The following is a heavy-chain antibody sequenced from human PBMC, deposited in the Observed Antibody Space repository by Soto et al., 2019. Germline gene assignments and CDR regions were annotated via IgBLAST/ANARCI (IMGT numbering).Heavy chain of an antibody. CDR2: IYYSGSA. CDR3: ARGDKNLYRISTSCTRVGWFDP. J-gene: IGHJ5*02. V-gene: IGHV4-39*07. Sequence: SETLSLTCTVSGGSISSSDYYWGWIRQPPGKGLEWIGNIYYSGSASYNPSLKSRVTISVDTSKNQFSLKLSSVTAADTAVYYCARGDKNLYRISTSCTRVGWFDPWGQGTLVTVSS. CDR1: GGSISSSDYY. D-gene: IGHD2-2*01.